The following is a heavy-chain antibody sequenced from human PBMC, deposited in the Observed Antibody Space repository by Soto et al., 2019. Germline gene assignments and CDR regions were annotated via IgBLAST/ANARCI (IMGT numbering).Heavy chain of an antibody. Sequence: PSETLSLTCTVSGGSISSCYWSWIRQPPGKGLEWIGYIYYSGSTNYNPSLKSRVTISVDTSKNQFSLKLSSVTAADTAVYYCARRSMILGGYYFDYWGQGTLVTVSS. CDR2: IYYSGST. V-gene: IGHV4-59*08. CDR1: GGSISSCY. J-gene: IGHJ4*02. CDR3: ARRSMILGGYYFDY. D-gene: IGHD3-16*01.